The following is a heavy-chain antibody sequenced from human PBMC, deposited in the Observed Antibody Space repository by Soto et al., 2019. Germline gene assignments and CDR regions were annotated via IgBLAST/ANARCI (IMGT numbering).Heavy chain of an antibody. CDR1: GYTLTELS. Sequence: ASVKVSCKVSGYTLTELSMHWVRQAPGKGLEWMGGFDPEDGETIYAQKFQGRVTMTEDTSTDTAYMELSSLRSEDTAVYYCATPPTGYSSSYACDWGQGTLVTVSS. CDR2: FDPEDGET. CDR3: ATPPTGYSSSYACD. D-gene: IGHD6-13*01. V-gene: IGHV1-24*01. J-gene: IGHJ4*02.